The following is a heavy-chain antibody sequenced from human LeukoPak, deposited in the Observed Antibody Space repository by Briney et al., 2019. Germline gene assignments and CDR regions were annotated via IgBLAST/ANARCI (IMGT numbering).Heavy chain of an antibody. CDR2: IKQDGSEK. V-gene: IGHV3-7*01. D-gene: IGHD5-24*01. CDR1: GFTFSSYW. Sequence: GSLRLSCAASGFTFSSYWMSWVRQAPGKGLEWVANIKQDGSEKYYVDSVKGRFTISRDNAKNSLYLQMNSLRAEDTAVYYCAREMATNGYYYGMDVWGQGTTVTVSS. J-gene: IGHJ6*02. CDR3: AREMATNGYYYGMDV.